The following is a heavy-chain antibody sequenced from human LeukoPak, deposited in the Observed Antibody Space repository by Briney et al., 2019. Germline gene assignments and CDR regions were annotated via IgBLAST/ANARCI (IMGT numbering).Heavy chain of an antibody. J-gene: IGHJ4*02. Sequence: GGSLRLSCAASGFTFSSYAMSWVRQAPGKGLEWVSGISGSGGSTYYADSVKGRFTISRDNSKNTLYLQMNSLRAEDTAVYYCAKDRDCSGGSCWDYFDYWGQGTLVTASS. CDR3: AKDRDCSGGSCWDYFDY. V-gene: IGHV3-23*01. CDR1: GFTFSSYA. CDR2: ISGSGGST. D-gene: IGHD2-15*01.